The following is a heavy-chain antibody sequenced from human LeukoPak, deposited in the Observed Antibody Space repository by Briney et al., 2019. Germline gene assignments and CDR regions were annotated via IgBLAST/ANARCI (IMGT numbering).Heavy chain of an antibody. Sequence: KPSETLSLTCTVSGGSISSSSYYWGWIRQAPGKGPEWIASIDYSGRTFYNPSLRSRVTISVDTSNNDFSLNLTSVTAADTAVYYCATEFYDFLSGESWFDPWGQGTLVTVSS. CDR1: GGSISSSSYY. J-gene: IGHJ5*02. CDR2: IDYSGRT. CDR3: ATEFYDFLSGESWFDP. V-gene: IGHV4-39*07. D-gene: IGHD3-9*01.